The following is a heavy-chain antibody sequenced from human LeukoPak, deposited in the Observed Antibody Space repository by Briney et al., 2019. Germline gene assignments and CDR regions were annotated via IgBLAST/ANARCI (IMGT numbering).Heavy chain of an antibody. Sequence: PSETLSLTCTVSSGSISSSSYYWGWIRQPPGKGLEWVGSIYYSGSTYYNPSLKSRVTISVDTSKNQFSLKLSSVTAADTAVYYCARHLTVSGYYYYMDVWGKGTTVTVSS. CDR2: IYYSGST. D-gene: IGHD4-11*01. V-gene: IGHV4-39*01. J-gene: IGHJ6*03. CDR3: ARHLTVSGYYYYMDV. CDR1: SGSISSSSYY.